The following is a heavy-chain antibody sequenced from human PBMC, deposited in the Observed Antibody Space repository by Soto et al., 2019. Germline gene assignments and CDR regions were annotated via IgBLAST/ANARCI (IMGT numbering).Heavy chain of an antibody. D-gene: IGHD3-16*01. CDR3: TEDILPGGADV. CDR1: AFSSHDHA. V-gene: IGHV3-9*02. J-gene: IGHJ6*02. CDR2: IHWNNGAT. Sequence: SLRLSCVASAFSSHDHAIHWVRQGPRKGLEWVSGIHWNNGATGYADSVKGRFTIFKDNVKNSVYLQMNSLRTDDTAFYYCTEDILPGGADVWGQGTTVTVSS.